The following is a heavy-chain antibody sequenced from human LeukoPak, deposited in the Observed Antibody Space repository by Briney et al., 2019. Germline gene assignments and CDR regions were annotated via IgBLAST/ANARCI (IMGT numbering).Heavy chain of an antibody. CDR2: ISGSGGST. V-gene: IGHV3-23*01. J-gene: IGHJ5*02. D-gene: IGHD6-13*01. Sequence: SGGSLRLSCAASGFTFSSYAMSWVRQAPGKGLEWVSAISGSGGSTYYADSVKGRFTISRDNSKNTLYLQMNSLSAEATAVYYCAKIAKQLVLLNWFDPWGQGTLVTVSS. CDR1: GFTFSSYA. CDR3: AKIAKQLVLLNWFDP.